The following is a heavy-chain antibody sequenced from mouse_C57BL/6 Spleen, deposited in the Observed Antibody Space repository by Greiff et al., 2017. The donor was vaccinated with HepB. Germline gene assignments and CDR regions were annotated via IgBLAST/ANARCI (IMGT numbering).Heavy chain of an antibody. J-gene: IGHJ1*03. CDR1: GFTFSSYG. CDR2: ISSGGSYT. Sequence: EVKLMESGGDLVKPGGSLKLSCAASGFTFSSYGMSWVRQTPDKRLEWVATISSGGSYTYYPDSVKGRFTISRDNAKNTLYLQMSSLKSEDTAMYYCARRGTTVVSTRYFEVWGTGTTVTVSS. V-gene: IGHV5-6*02. CDR3: ARRGTTVVSTRYFEV. D-gene: IGHD1-1*01.